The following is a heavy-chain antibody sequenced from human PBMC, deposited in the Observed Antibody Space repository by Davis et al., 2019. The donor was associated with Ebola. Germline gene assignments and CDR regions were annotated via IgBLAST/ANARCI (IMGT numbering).Heavy chain of an antibody. CDR2: INPSGGST. CDR3: ATASRGAYCGGDCYFDDY. CDR1: GYTFTSYY. V-gene: IGHV1-46*03. J-gene: IGHJ4*02. D-gene: IGHD2-21*02. Sequence: ASVKVSCKASGYTFTSYYMHWVRQAPGQGLEWMGIINPSGGSTSYAQKFQGRVTMTRDTSTSTVYMELSSLRSEDTAVYYCATASRGAYCGGDCYFDDYWGQGTLVTVSS.